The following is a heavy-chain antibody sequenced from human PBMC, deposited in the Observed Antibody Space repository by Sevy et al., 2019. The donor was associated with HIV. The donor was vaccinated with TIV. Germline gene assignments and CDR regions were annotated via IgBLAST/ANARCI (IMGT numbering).Heavy chain of an antibody. Sequence: ASVKVSCKVSGYTLTKLSMHWVRQAPGKGLEWMGGFDPEDGERIYAQKFQDRITMTEDTSTDTAYMELNSLRSEDTAVYYCASGREYYYGNSGYFDYWGQEPWSPSPQ. CDR2: FDPEDGER. D-gene: IGHD3-22*01. J-gene: IGHJ4*01. CDR1: GYTLTKLS. CDR3: ASGREYYYGNSGYFDY. V-gene: IGHV1-24*01.